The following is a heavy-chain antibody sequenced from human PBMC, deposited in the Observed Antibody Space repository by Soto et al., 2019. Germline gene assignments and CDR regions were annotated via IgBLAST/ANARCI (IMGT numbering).Heavy chain of an antibody. CDR1: GYKFTDYW. J-gene: IGHJ3*02. Sequence: PGESLKISCKGSGYKFTDYWIGWVRQMPGKGLEWMGIIYPGDSDTKYSPSFQGQVTVSADKSFTTAYLHWSSLKASDTAMYYCARRVDPASLHAFDIWGQGTMVTVSS. CDR2: IYPGDSDT. CDR3: ARRVDPASLHAFDI. V-gene: IGHV5-51*01.